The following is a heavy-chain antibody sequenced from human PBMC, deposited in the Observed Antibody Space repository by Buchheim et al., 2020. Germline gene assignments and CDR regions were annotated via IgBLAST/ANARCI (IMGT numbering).Heavy chain of an antibody. D-gene: IGHD6-19*01. Sequence: EEQIWESGGGLVQPGGSLRLSCAASGFTFSNSAMIWVRQAPGKGLEWVSAISDSGGDSYYADFVKGRFAISRDNSKKTVYLPMNSLRVEDTATYYCTRASVGSSSGWANWFDPWGQGT. V-gene: IGHV3-23*01. CDR1: GFTFSNSA. CDR3: TRASVGSSSGWANWFDP. CDR2: ISDSGGDS. J-gene: IGHJ5*02.